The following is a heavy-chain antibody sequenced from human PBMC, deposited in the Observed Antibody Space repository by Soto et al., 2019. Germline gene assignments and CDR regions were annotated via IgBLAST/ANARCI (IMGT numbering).Heavy chain of an antibody. Sequence: EVQLVESGGGLVQPGGSLRLSCAASGFTFSSYSVNWVRQAPGKGLEWVSYISSSSSTIYYADSVKGRFTISRDNAKNSLYLQMNSLRDEDTAVYYCARVITIFGVVIGYYFDYWGQGTLVTVSS. V-gene: IGHV3-48*02. D-gene: IGHD3-3*01. CDR1: GFTFSSYS. J-gene: IGHJ4*02. CDR2: ISSSSSTI. CDR3: ARVITIFGVVIGYYFDY.